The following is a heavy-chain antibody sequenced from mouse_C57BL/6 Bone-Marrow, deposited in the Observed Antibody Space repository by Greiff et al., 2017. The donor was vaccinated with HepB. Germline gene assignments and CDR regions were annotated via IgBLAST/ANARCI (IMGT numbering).Heavy chain of an antibody. CDR3: VKAVSSGSSYTWFAY. D-gene: IGHD1-1*01. CDR2: IRNKVNGYKT. V-gene: IGHV7-4*01. CDR1: GFVFIDYS. Sequence: DVLLVESGGGLVQPGSSLRLSCAASGFVFIDYSMSWVRQLPGKAPEWLALIRNKVNGYKTDYSSSVKGRFTISRDNSQNILYLHMNTLMAEGSATYYCVKAVSSGSSYTWFAYWGQGTLVTVSA. J-gene: IGHJ3*01.